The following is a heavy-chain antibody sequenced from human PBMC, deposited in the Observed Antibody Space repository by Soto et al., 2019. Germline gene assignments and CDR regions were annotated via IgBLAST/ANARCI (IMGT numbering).Heavy chain of an antibody. CDR2: ISGGGSTT. J-gene: IGHJ1*01. CDR1: GFTFSSYA. V-gene: IGHV3-23*01. D-gene: IGHD6-13*01. CDR3: ARDQAAGGTISRYFQD. Sequence: EVQLLESGGGLVQPAGSLRLSCEASGFTFSSYAMSWVRQAPGKGLEWVSGISGGGSTTYYADSVKGRFTISRDNSKKTLYLQVNSQRAEDTAVYYCARDQAAGGTISRYFQDWGQGTLVTVSS.